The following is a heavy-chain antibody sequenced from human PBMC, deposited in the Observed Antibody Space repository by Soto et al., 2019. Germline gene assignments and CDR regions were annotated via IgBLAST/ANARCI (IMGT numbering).Heavy chain of an antibody. CDR2: IKSYTNAERP. V-gene: IGHV3-15*07. CDR1: GFTFRDAW. CDR3: AWSGGVATIDH. J-gene: IGHJ4*02. D-gene: IGHD5-12*01. Sequence: GGSLRLSCTASGFTFRDAWMNWVRQAPGKGLEWVGRIKSYTNAERPDYAAPFKGKFTISRDDSKDTLYLQMNSLETEDTAVYRCAWSGGVATIDHWGQGTLVTVSS.